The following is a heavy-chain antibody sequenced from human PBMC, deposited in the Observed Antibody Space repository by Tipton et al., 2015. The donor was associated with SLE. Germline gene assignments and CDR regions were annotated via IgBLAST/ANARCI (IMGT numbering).Heavy chain of an antibody. Sequence: SLRLSCPASGFSFSNYAMNWVRQAPGKGLVWVSGISGSGGTTNYADSVKGRFTISRDNSNNTLNLQMNSLRAEDTAVYYCAKGRTYFDSWGQGTLVTAS. V-gene: IGHV3-23*01. CDR2: ISGSGGTT. CDR1: GFSFSNYA. CDR3: AKGRTYFDS. J-gene: IGHJ4*02.